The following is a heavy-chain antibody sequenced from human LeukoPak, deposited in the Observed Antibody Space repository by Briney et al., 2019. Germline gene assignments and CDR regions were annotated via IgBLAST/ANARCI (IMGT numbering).Heavy chain of an antibody. CDR3: ARDRWLDF. CDR2: VYYSGST. D-gene: IGHD2-15*01. V-gene: IGHV4-59*01. Sequence: SETLSLTCTVSVASISSYYGIWIRQPPGKGLEWIGYVYYSGSTNYNPSLKSRVTMSVDTSKNQFSLNLRSVTAARTAVYYCARDRWLDFWGQGTLVTVSS. J-gene: IGHJ4*02. CDR1: VASISSYY.